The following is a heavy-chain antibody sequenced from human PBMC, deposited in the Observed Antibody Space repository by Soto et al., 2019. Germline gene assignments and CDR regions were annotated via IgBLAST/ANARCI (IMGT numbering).Heavy chain of an antibody. J-gene: IGHJ4*02. Sequence: QVQLQQWGAGLLKPSETLSLTCAVYGGSFSGYYWSWIRQPPGKGLEWIGEINHSGSTNYNPSLKSRVTISVDTSKNQFSLKLSSVTAADTAVYYCARRPFWGTAYYFDYWGQGTLVTVSS. CDR3: ARRPFWGTAYYFDY. CDR1: GGSFSGYY. D-gene: IGHD3-16*01. V-gene: IGHV4-34*01. CDR2: INHSGST.